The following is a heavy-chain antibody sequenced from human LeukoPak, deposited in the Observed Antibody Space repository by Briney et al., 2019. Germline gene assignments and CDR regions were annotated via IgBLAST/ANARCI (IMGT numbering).Heavy chain of an antibody. CDR1: GFTFSSSA. CDR3: AELGITMIGGV. J-gene: IGHJ6*04. D-gene: IGHD3-10*02. Sequence: GGSLRLSCAASGFTFSSSAMNWVRQAPGKGLEWVSYISSSGSTIYYADSVKGRFTISRDNAKNSLYLQMNSLRAEDTAVYYCAELGITMIGGVWGKGTTVTISS. CDR2: ISSSGSTI. V-gene: IGHV3-48*03.